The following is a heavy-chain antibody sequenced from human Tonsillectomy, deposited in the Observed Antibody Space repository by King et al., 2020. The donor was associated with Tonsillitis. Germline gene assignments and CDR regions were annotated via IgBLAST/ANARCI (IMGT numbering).Heavy chain of an antibody. CDR3: ARINNDFWSGYADY. D-gene: IGHD3-3*01. Sequence: TLKESGPALVKPTQTLTLTCTFSVGSLRNIGMCVSWVRQPPGKAPEWLALLYWDDDKYYSKSLKTRLTISKDTSKNQVVLTMTNMDPVDTATYYCARINNDFWSGYADYWGRGTLVTVSS. V-gene: IGHV2-70*20. J-gene: IGHJ4*02. CDR2: LYWDDDK. CDR1: VGSLRNIGMC.